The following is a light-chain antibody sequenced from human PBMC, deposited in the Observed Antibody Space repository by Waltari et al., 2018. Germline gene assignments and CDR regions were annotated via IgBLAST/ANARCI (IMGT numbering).Light chain of an antibody. J-gene: IGLJ2*01. Sequence: QSALTQPPSASGSPGQSVTISCTGTSSDGGGDNYVSWYQQHPGKAPKLMIYEVSKRPAGVPDPFSGSTPGNPASLTVSGLQAEDEADDYCTSYAGSNIVFGGGSKLPVL. CDR3: TSYAGSNIV. CDR2: EVS. CDR1: SSDGGGDNY. V-gene: IGLV2-8*01.